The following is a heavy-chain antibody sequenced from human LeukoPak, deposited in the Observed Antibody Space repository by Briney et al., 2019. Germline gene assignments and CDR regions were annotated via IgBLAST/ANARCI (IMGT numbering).Heavy chain of an antibody. V-gene: IGHV1-8*03. Sequence: GASVKVSCKASGYTFTSYDINWVRQATGQGLEWMGWMNPNSGNTGYEQKFQGRVTITRNTSISTAYMELSSLRSEDTAVYYCARVTNDYYYYYMDVWGKGTTVTVSS. CDR2: MNPNSGNT. CDR3: ARVTNDYYYYYMDV. CDR1: GYTFTSYD. J-gene: IGHJ6*03. D-gene: IGHD1-14*01.